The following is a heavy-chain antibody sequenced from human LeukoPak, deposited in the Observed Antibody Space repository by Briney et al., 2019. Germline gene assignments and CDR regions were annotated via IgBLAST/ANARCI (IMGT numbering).Heavy chain of an antibody. V-gene: IGHV4-38-2*01. Sequence: SETLSLTCAVSGYSISSGYYWGWIRQPPGKGLEWIGRIYHSGSTYYNPSLKSRVTISVDTSKNQFSLKLSYVTAADTAVYYCARQGGIVVVPAALSWFDPWGQGTLVTVSS. CDR3: ARQGGIVVVPAALSWFDP. J-gene: IGHJ5*02. CDR2: IYHSGST. CDR1: GYSISSGYY. D-gene: IGHD2-2*01.